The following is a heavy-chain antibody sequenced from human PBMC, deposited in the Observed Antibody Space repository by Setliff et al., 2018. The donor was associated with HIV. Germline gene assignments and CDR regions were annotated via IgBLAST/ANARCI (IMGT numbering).Heavy chain of an antibody. CDR1: GGSMNSHY. Sequence: SETLSLTCSVFGGSMNSHYWSWIRQPPGKGLEWIGLIYYNGIPTYNTSLKSRVTMSVDRSKNQFSLRLTSVTAADTAMYYCARVARVHPFDPWGQGTLVTVSS. J-gene: IGHJ5*02. CDR2: IYYNGIP. V-gene: IGHV4-59*11. CDR3: ARVARVHPFDP.